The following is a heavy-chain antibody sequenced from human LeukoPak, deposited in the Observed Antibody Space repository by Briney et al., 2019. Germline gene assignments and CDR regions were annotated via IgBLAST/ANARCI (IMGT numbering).Heavy chain of an antibody. CDR3: AAIGDIVLVPAIPDY. D-gene: IGHD2-2*01. CDR2: IYYSGSA. J-gene: IGHJ4*02. Sequence: PSETLSLTCTVSGGSISSSIYYWVWIRQPPGKGLEWIANIYYSGSAYYNPSLNSRVTISVDTSKNLFSLKLRSVTAADTAVYYCAAIGDIVLVPAIPDYWGQGTLVTVSS. V-gene: IGHV4-39*07. CDR1: GGSISSSIYY.